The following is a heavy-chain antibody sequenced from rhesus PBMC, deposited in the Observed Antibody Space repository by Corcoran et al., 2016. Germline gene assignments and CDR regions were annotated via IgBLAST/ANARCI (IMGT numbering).Heavy chain of an antibody. J-gene: IGHJ4*01. V-gene: IGHV1S2*01. CDR1: GYTFTDYY. CDR2: INPYNGNT. D-gene: IGHD2-39*01. Sequence: QVQLVQSGAEVKKPGSSVKVSCKASGYTFTDYYIHWVRQSPRQGLEWMGWINPYNGNTRYAQKFQGRVTMTRDTSTTTVYMELSSLRSEDTAVYYCARVDPSAYVYFDFWGQGVLVNVSS. CDR3: ARVDPSAYVYFDF.